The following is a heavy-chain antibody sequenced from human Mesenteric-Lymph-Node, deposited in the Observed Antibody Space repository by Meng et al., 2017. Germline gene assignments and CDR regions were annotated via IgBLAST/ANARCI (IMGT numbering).Heavy chain of an antibody. CDR2: ITTSTGKG. CDR1: GYMFTAYA. V-gene: IGHV7-4-1*02. CDR3: ARGASPPYFDS. J-gene: IGHJ4*02. Sequence: QVHLEQSGSELKKPGASVKVSCQASGYMFTAYALHWVRQAPGQGLEWMGRITTSTGKGTYAQAFTGRFVFSSDTSVSTAYLQISSLKAEDTAVYFCARGASPPYFDSWGQGTLVTVSS.